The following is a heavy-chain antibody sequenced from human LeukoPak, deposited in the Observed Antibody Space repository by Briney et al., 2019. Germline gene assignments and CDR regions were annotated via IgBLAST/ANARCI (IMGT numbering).Heavy chain of an antibody. CDR1: GYTFTSYD. D-gene: IGHD2-2*01. CDR3: ARALRYCSTTSCQYYFDY. J-gene: IGHJ4*02. V-gene: IGHV1-8*02. CDR2: MNPNSGNT. Sequence: ASVKVSCKASGYTFTSYDINWVRQAARQGREWMGWMNPNSGNTGYAHKFQGRVTMTRNTSIITAYMELSSLKSEDTAVYYCARALRYCSTTSCQYYFDYWGQGTLVTVSS.